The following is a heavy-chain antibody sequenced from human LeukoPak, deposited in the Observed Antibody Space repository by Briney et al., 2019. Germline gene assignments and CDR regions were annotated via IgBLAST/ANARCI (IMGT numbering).Heavy chain of an antibody. V-gene: IGHV1-8*01. D-gene: IGHD6-13*01. CDR1: GYTFTSYD. CDR3: ARHLPYSSSWYIGYYYYGMDV. J-gene: IGHJ6*02. CDR2: MNPNSGNT. Sequence: ASVKVSCKASGYTFTSYDINWVREATGQGLEWMGWMNPNSGNTGYAQKFQGRVTMTRNTSISTAYMELSSLRSEDTAVYYCARHLPYSSSWYIGYYYYGMDVWGQGTTVTVSS.